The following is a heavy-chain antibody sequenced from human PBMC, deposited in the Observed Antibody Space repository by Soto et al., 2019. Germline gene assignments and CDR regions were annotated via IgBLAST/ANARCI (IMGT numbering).Heavy chain of an antibody. Sequence: SETLSLTCAVYGGSFSGYYWSWIRQPPGKGLEWIWEINHSGSTDYNPSLKSRVTISLDTSKNQFSLKLSSVTAADTALYYCAKGYGSGSYFSTPGPLNWFDPWGQGTLVTVSS. CDR3: AKGYGSGSYFSTPGPLNWFDP. V-gene: IGHV4-34*01. D-gene: IGHD3-10*01. CDR2: INHSGST. CDR1: GGSFSGYY. J-gene: IGHJ5*02.